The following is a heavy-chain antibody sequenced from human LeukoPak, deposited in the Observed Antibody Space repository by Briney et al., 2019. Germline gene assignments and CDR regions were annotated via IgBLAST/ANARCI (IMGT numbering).Heavy chain of an antibody. V-gene: IGHV3-23*01. CDR3: AKDIQRGTTMVRGVIIPPLGFDY. Sequence: GGSLRLSCAASGFTFSSYAMSWVRQAPGKGLEWVSAISGSGGSTYYADSVKGRFTISRDNSKNTLYLQMNSLRAEDTAVYYCAKDIQRGTTMVRGVIIPPLGFDYWGQGTLVTVSS. CDR1: GFTFSSYA. CDR2: ISGSGGST. J-gene: IGHJ4*02. D-gene: IGHD3-10*01.